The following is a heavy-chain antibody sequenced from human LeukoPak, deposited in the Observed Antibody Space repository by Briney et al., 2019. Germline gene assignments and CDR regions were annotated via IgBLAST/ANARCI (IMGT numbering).Heavy chain of an antibody. D-gene: IGHD5-24*01. CDR1: GGSISSYY. CDR2: IYYSGST. Sequence: SETLSLTCTVSGGSISSYYWSWIRQPPGKGLEWIGYIYYSGSTNYNPPLKSRVTISVDTSKNQFSLKLSSVTAADTAVYYCASQMATISPLDYWGQGTLVTVSS. J-gene: IGHJ4*02. V-gene: IGHV4-59*08. CDR3: ASQMATISPLDY.